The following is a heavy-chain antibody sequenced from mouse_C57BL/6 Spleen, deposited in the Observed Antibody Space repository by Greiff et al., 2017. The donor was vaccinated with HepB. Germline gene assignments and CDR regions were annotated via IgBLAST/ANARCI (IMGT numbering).Heavy chain of an antibody. V-gene: IGHV5-17*01. CDR3: ARQVYYDYPYYYAMDY. D-gene: IGHD2-4*01. Sequence: EVKVVESGGGLVKPGGSLKLSCAASGFTFSDYGMHWVRQAPEKGLEWVAYISSGSSTIYYADTVKGRFTISRDNAKNTLFLQMTSLRSEDTAMYYCARQVYYDYPYYYAMDYWGQGTSVTVSS. CDR1: GFTFSDYG. J-gene: IGHJ4*01. CDR2: ISSGSSTI.